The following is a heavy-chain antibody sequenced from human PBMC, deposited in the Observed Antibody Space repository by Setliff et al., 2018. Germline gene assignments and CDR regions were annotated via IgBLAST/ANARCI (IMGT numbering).Heavy chain of an antibody. V-gene: IGHV1-18*01. CDR1: GYTFANYG. D-gene: IGHD2-8*01. CDR3: SRLVRYCSTTTCQRASGAEV. CDR2: ISGYTGNT. Sequence: WASVKVSCKASGYTFANYGVTWVRQAPGQGLEWMGWISGYTGNTNYAQKLQGRVSMTTDTSTNTAYMELSNLRYDDTAIYYCSRLVRYCSTTTCQRASGAEVWGQGTLVTVSS. J-gene: IGHJ4*02.